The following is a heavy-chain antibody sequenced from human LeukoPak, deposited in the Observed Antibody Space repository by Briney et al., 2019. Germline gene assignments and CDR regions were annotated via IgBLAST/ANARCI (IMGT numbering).Heavy chain of an antibody. V-gene: IGHV3-74*01. Sequence: GGSLRLSCAASGFIFSSYWMHWVRQAPGKGLVWVSRINSDGSSTSYADSVKGRFTNSRDNAKNTLYLQMNSLRAEDTAVYYCARESGNDAFDIWGQGTMVTVSS. CDR2: INSDGSST. CDR3: ARESGNDAFDI. CDR1: GFIFSSYW. D-gene: IGHD1-14*01. J-gene: IGHJ3*02.